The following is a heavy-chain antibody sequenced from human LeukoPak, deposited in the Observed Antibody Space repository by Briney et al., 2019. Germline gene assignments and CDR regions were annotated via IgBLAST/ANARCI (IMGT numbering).Heavy chain of an antibody. CDR3: ARAKASGWYYYGMDV. D-gene: IGHD6-19*01. V-gene: IGHV4-61*01. J-gene: IGHJ6*02. CDR1: GGSVSSGSYY. CDR2: IYYSGST. Sequence: SETLSLTCTVSGGSVSSGSYYWSWIRQPPGKGLEWIGYIYYSGSTNYNPSLKSRVTISVDTSKNQFSLKLSSVTAADTAVYYCARAKASGWYYYGMDVWGQGTTVTVSS.